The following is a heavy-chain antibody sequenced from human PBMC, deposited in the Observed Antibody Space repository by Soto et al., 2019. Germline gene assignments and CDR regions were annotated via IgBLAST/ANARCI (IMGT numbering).Heavy chain of an antibody. CDR2: ISSSSSYI. J-gene: IGHJ3*02. CDR3: AKGGEDKPAVTLRGDAFDI. D-gene: IGHD3-16*01. Sequence: GGSLRLSCAASGFTFSSYSMNWVRQAPGKGLEWVSSISSSSSYIYYADSVKGRFTISRDNAKNSLYLQMNSLRAEDTAVYYCAKGGEDKPAVTLRGDAFDIWGQGTMVTVSS. CDR1: GFTFSSYS. V-gene: IGHV3-21*01.